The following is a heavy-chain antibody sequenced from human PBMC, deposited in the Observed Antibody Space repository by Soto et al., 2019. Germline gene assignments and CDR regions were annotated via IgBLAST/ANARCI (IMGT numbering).Heavy chain of an antibody. Sequence: ASVKGSCKASGYSFTSYGISWVRQAPGQGLEGMGWINPRGGSANYAQKFQGRVAMTRDTSTSTVYMELSSLRSDDTAVYYCARDRTSGGLFDYWGQGTLVTVSS. CDR2: INPRGGSA. V-gene: IGHV1-18*01. CDR3: ARDRTSGGLFDY. D-gene: IGHD2-15*01. J-gene: IGHJ4*02. CDR1: GYSFTSYG.